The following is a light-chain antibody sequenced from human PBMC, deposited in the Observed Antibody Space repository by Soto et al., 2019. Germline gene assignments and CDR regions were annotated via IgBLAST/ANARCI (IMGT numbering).Light chain of an antibody. J-gene: IGLJ3*02. CDR3: SSYTTSTTWV. V-gene: IGLV2-14*01. CDR1: STDIGFYNF. CDR2: EVS. Sequence: QSALTQPASVSGSPGQSITISCTGTSTDIGFYNFVSWYQQHPGKAPRVVLFEVSNRPSGISNRFSGSKSANTASLTISGLQAEDEADYYCSSYTTSTTWVFGGGTKVTVL.